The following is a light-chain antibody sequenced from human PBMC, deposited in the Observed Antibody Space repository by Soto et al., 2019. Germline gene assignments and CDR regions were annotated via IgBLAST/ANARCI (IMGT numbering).Light chain of an antibody. V-gene: IGKV1-27*01. CDR1: QGISRD. CDR2: AAS. Sequence: DIQMTQSPSSLSASVGDRVTITCRASQGISRDLAWYQQKPGKVPKLLIYAASTLQSGVPSRFSGSGSGTDFTLTISSLQPEDVATYYCQKYYSAPQTFGQGTKVEIK. J-gene: IGKJ1*01. CDR3: QKYYSAPQT.